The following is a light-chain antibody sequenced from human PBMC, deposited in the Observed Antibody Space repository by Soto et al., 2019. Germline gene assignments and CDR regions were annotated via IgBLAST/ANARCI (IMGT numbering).Light chain of an antibody. CDR2: GAS. CDR3: QQYNNWPRT. J-gene: IGKJ1*01. V-gene: IGKV3-15*01. Sequence: IVFAHSPSSLSVSPGGRATLSCRASQSVSSNLAWYQQKPGQAPRLLIYGASTRATGIPDRFSGSGSGTDFTLTISRLESEDFAVYYCQQYNNWPRTFGQGTKVDIK. CDR1: QSVSSN.